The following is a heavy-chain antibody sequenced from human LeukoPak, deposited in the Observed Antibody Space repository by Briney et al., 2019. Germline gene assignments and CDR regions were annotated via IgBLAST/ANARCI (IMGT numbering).Heavy chain of an antibody. V-gene: IGHV3-30*02. Sequence: GGSLRLSCAASGFAFNTYGMHWVRQAPGKGLEWVASISSDGSKKFYAEPVKGRFTISRDNSKNTLYLQMNSPRAEDTAVYYCAKFARSGGSCRDVDYWGQGTLVTVSS. CDR3: AKFARSGGSCRDVDY. D-gene: IGHD2-15*01. CDR1: GFAFNTYG. J-gene: IGHJ4*02. CDR2: ISSDGSKK.